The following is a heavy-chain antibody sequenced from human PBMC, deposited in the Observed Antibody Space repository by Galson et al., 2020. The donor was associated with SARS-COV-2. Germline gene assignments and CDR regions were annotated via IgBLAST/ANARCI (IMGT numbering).Heavy chain of an antibody. Sequence: SETLSLTCTVSGGSISSYYWSWIRQPAGKGLEWIGRIYTSGSTNYNPSLKSRVTMSVDTSKNQFSLKLSSVTAADTAVYYCARDPLYSSGWYRAGYGMDVWGQGTTVTVSS. CDR2: IYTSGST. V-gene: IGHV4-4*07. CDR1: GGSISSYY. J-gene: IGHJ6*02. D-gene: IGHD6-19*01. CDR3: ARDPLYSSGWYRAGYGMDV.